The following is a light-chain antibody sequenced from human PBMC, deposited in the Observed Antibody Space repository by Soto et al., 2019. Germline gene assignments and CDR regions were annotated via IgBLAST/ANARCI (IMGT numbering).Light chain of an antibody. CDR3: QQYGSSPWT. V-gene: IGKV3-20*01. Sequence: EIVLTQSPGTLSLSPGERATLSCRASQSVSSSDLAWYQQKPGQAPRPLIYGASSRAIGIPDRFSGSGSGTDFTLTISRLEPEDLAVYYCQQYGSSPWTFGQGTQVEIK. CDR2: GAS. CDR1: QSVSSSD. J-gene: IGKJ1*01.